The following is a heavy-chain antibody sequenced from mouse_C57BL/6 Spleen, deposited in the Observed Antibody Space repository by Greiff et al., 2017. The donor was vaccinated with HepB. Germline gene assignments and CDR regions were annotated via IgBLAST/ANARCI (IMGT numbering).Heavy chain of an antibody. CDR2: ISYDGSN. Sequence: EVKLQESGPGLVKPSQSLSLTCSVTGYSITSGYYWNWIRQFPGNKLEWMGYISYDGSNNYNPSLKNRISITRDTSKNQFFLKLNSVTTEDTATYYCARRRDYYDYEDYWGQGTTLTVSS. J-gene: IGHJ2*01. CDR1: GYSITSGYY. V-gene: IGHV3-6*01. D-gene: IGHD2-4*01. CDR3: ARRRDYYDYEDY.